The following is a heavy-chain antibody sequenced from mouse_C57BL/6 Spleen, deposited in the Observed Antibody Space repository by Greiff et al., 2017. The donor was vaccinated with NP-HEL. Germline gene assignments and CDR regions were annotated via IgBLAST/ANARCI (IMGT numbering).Heavy chain of an antibody. CDR3: TAHYYGSSHYYAMDY. D-gene: IGHD1-1*01. V-gene: IGHV14-1*01. CDR1: GFNIKDYY. CDR2: IDPEDGDT. Sequence: VQLQQSGAELVRPGASVKLSCTASGFNIKDYYMHWVKQRPEQGLEWIGRIDPEDGDTEYAPKFQGKATMTADTASNPAYLQLSSLTSAVTAVYCCTAHYYGSSHYYAMDYWGQGTSVTVSS. J-gene: IGHJ4*01.